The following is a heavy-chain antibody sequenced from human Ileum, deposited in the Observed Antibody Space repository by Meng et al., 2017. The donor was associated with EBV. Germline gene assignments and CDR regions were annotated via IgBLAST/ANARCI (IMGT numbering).Heavy chain of an antibody. CDR3: ARASYGSGSPLGESWFDP. CDR2: IHSSGST. J-gene: IGHJ5*02. V-gene: IGHV4-31*03. D-gene: IGHD3-10*01. CDR1: GGSISSGGYY. Sequence: VQLPEAGQGPGKPSQTLSLTCTVSGGSISSGGYYWSWIRQHPGKGLEWIGYIHSSGSTYYNPSLRSRLTISVDTSKNQFSLKLSSVTAADTAVYYCARASYGSGSPLGESWFDPWGQGTLVTVSS.